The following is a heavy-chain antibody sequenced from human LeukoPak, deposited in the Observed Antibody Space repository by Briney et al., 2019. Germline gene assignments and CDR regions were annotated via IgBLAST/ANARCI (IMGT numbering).Heavy chain of an antibody. CDR3: ARAHSVARRFLEWLFHGNWFDP. D-gene: IGHD3-3*01. J-gene: IGHJ5*02. CDR1: GGSFSGYY. V-gene: IGHV4-34*01. Sequence: KTSETLSLTCAVYGGSFSGYYWSWIRQPPGKGLEWIGEINHSGSTNYNPSLKSRVTISVDTSKNKFALKLSSVTAADTAVYYCARAHSVARRFLEWLFHGNWFDPWGQGTLVTVSS. CDR2: INHSGST.